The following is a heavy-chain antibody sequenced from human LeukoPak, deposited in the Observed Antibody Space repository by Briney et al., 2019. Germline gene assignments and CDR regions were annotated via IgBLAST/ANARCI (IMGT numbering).Heavy chain of an antibody. CDR2: IKSKIDGGTT. Sequence: PGGSLRLSCADSGFTFNNAWMSWVRQAQGKGLEGVGRIKSKIDGGTTEYAARGKGRFSISREESKKTVYLQMNSLKTEDTAVYYCATWGDFWSGNYGGYWGQGTLVTVSS. J-gene: IGHJ4*02. V-gene: IGHV3-15*01. CDR3: ATWGDFWSGNYGGY. D-gene: IGHD3-3*01. CDR1: GFTFNNAW.